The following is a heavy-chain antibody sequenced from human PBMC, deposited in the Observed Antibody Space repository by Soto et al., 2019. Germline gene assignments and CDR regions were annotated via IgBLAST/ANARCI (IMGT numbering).Heavy chain of an antibody. Sequence: GGSLRLSCAASGFTFDYYAMHWVRQAPGKGLEWVSGISWNSGSIGYADSVKGRFTISRDNAKNSLYLQMNSLRAEDTALYYCAKDTSSDILTGYYVSWGQGTLVTVSS. J-gene: IGHJ5*02. CDR3: AKDTSSDILTGYYVS. CDR1: GFTFDYYA. D-gene: IGHD3-9*01. V-gene: IGHV3-9*01. CDR2: ISWNSGSI.